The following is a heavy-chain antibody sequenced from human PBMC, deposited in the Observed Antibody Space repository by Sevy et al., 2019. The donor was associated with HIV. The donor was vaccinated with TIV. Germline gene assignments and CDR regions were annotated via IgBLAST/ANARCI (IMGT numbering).Heavy chain of an antibody. CDR3: AREGGSHYEDAFDI. CDR2: ITSSGTTI. V-gene: IGHV3-48*03. D-gene: IGHD1-26*01. J-gene: IGHJ3*02. Sequence: GGSLRLSCAASGFSFSSFEMNWVRQAPGKGLEWVSYITSSGTTIYYADSVKGRFTISRDNAKNSLYLQMNSLRAEDTAVYYCAREGGSHYEDAFDIWGQGTMVTISS. CDR1: GFSFSSFE.